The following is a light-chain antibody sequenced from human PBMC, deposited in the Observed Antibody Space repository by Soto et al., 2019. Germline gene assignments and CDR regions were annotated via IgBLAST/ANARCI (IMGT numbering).Light chain of an antibody. Sequence: EIVMPQSPCSGALSPAERATITGKCSQKVLYSSNNKNYLAWYQQKPGQPPKLLIYWASTRGSGVPDRFSGSGSGTDFTLTISNVEAEDVAIYYCQQYHSDPITFGQGTRREIK. CDR1: QKVLYSSNNKNY. J-gene: IGKJ5*01. CDR3: QQYHSDPIT. CDR2: WAS. V-gene: IGKV4-1*01.